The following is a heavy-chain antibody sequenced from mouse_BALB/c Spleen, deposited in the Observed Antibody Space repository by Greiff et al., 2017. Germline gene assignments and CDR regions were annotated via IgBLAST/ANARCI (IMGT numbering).Heavy chain of an antibody. Sequence: EVQLQQSGPGLVKPSQSLSLTCTVTGYSITSDYAWNWIRQFPGNKLEWMGYISYSGSTSYNPSLKSRISITRDTSKNQFFLQLNSVTTEDTATYYCAATVVARDYLDYWGQGTTLTVSS. D-gene: IGHD1-1*01. CDR3: AATVVARDYLDY. J-gene: IGHJ2*01. CDR2: ISYSGST. V-gene: IGHV3-2*02. CDR1: GYSITSDYA.